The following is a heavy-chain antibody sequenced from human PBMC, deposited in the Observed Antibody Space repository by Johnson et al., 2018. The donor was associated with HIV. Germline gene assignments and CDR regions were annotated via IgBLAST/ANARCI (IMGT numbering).Heavy chain of an antibody. D-gene: IGHD3-3*01. Sequence: VQLVESGGGLVQPGGSLRLSCAASGFTVSNYYMTWVRQSPGKGLEWVADIKCDGSEKYYVDSVKGRFTISRDNSKNTLYLLMNSLRAEDTAVYYCARKPLDDYDIWSGYSRGPIDIWGQGTMVTVSS. J-gene: IGHJ3*02. CDR1: GFTVSNYY. CDR3: ARKPLDDYDIWSGYSRGPIDI. CDR2: IKCDGSEK. V-gene: IGHV3-7*01.